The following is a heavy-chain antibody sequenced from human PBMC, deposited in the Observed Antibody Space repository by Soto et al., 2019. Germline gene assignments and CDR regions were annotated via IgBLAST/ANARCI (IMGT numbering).Heavy chain of an antibody. CDR1: GFSFSSYA. CDR3: ARYMYSIEYFVKWFGP. D-gene: IGHD6-13*01. V-gene: IGHV3-30*04. J-gene: IGHJ5*02. CDR2: ISKDGMTK. Sequence: QVRLVASGGGVVQPGRSLRLSCTASGFSFSSYAMYWFRQPPGKGLERVAVISKDGMTKNYADSVKGRVTVSRDNANYSRDLQLNRLRGEDTGLYYCARYMYSIEYFVKWFGPWGQATLGTVSS.